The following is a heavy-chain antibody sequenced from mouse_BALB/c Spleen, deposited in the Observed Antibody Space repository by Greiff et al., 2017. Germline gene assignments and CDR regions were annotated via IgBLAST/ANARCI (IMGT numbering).Heavy chain of an antibody. CDR2: ISSGGSYT. V-gene: IGHV5-9-3*01. D-gene: IGHD2-1*01. CDR3: ARHDYYGNSYAMDY. J-gene: IGHJ4*01. CDR1: GFTFSSYA. Sequence: EVMLVESGGGLVKPGGSLKLSCAASGFTFSSYAMSWVRQTPEKRLEWVATISSGGSYTYYPDSVKGRFTISRDNAKNTLYLQMSSLRSEDTAMYYCARHDYYGNSYAMDYWGQGTSVTVSS.